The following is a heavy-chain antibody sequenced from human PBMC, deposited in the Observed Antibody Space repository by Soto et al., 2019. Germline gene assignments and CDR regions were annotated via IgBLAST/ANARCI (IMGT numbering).Heavy chain of an antibody. V-gene: IGHV3-53*01. J-gene: IGHJ2*01. CDR1: RRTVSANY. Sequence: SGVSLRRSCAAARRTVSANYLNWGRQPPGKGLEWVSLLYSGGTAYFADSVRGRFTISRDNSKTTLYLQMNSLRVEDTAVYFCARARSSTMIVVTNHWYFDLWGRGTLVTVSS. D-gene: IGHD3-22*01. CDR2: LYSGGTA. CDR3: ARARSSTMIVVTNHWYFDL.